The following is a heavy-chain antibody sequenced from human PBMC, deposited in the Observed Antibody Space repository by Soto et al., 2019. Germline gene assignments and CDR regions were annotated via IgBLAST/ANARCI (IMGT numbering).Heavy chain of an antibody. D-gene: IGHD6-19*01. CDR2: INSDGSST. V-gene: IGHV3-74*01. J-gene: IGHJ4*02. Sequence: SLRLSCAASGFTFSSYWIHWVRQAPGKGLVWVSRINSDGSSTTYADSVKGRFTISRDNAKNTLYLQMNSLRAEDTAVYYCVRGEGGWETYWGQGTLVTVSS. CDR1: GFTFSSYW. CDR3: VRGEGGWETY.